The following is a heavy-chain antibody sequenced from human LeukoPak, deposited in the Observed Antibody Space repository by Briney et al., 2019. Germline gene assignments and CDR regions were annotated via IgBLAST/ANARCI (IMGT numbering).Heavy chain of an antibody. CDR3: ARVGEGRYYQYYYMDV. Sequence: GGSLRLSCATSGFRFTGYWMTWVRQAPGKGLEYVSAISKNGGNTYYANSVKGRFSISRDNSKNTLYLQMGSLRTEDMAVYYCARVGEGRYYQYYYMDVWGKGTTVTVSS. J-gene: IGHJ6*03. CDR1: GFRFTGYW. CDR2: ISKNGGNT. V-gene: IGHV3-64*01. D-gene: IGHD1-26*01.